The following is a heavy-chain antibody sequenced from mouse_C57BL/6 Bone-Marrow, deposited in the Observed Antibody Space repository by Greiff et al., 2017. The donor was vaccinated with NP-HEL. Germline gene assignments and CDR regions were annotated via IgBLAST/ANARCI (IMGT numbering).Heavy chain of an antibody. J-gene: IGHJ3*01. CDR3: ESPYDYDVAWFAY. CDR1: GFTFSSYG. Sequence: EVQGVESGGDLVKPGGSLKLSCAASGFTFSSYGMSWVRLTPDKRLEWVATISSGGSYTYYPDSVKGRFTISRDNAKNTLYLRMSSLKSEDTAMYYCESPYDYDVAWFAYWGQGTLVTVSA. CDR2: ISSGGSYT. V-gene: IGHV5-6*01. D-gene: IGHD2-4*01.